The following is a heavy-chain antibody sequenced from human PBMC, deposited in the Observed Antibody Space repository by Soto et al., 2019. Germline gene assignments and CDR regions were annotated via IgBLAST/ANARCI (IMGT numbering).Heavy chain of an antibody. CDR3: AREWTTVSTLEMETTFDR. V-gene: IGHV1-18*01. CDR2: ISAYNGNT. D-gene: IGHD4-17*01. CDR1: GYTFTSYG. J-gene: IGHJ5*02. Sequence: QAQLVQSGAEVKKPGASVKVSCKASGYTFTSYGISWVRQAPGQGLEWMGWISAYNGNTNYAQNLQGRVTMTPDTYTRAAYRELRSQRSDHTAVDYLAREWTTVSTLEMETTFDRWGQGRLVTVSS.